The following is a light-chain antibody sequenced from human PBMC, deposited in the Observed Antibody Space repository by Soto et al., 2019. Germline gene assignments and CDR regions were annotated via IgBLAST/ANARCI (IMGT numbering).Light chain of an antibody. CDR3: QSYDSSLSGSV. CDR2: GNS. Sequence: QSVRTQRPSVSGAPGQRVTISCTGSSSNIGAGYDVHWYQQLPGTAPKLLIYGNSNRPSGVPDRFSGSKSGTSASLAITGLQAEDEAYYYCQSYDSSLSGSVFGGGTKLTVL. V-gene: IGLV1-40*01. CDR1: SSNIGAGYD. J-gene: IGLJ2*01.